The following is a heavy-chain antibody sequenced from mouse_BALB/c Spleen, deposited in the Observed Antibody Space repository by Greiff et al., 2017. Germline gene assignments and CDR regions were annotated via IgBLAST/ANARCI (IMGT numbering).Heavy chain of an antibody. J-gene: IGHJ1*01. CDR3: ARRGHYYGLWYFDV. CDR1: GFTFTDYY. Sequence: EVKLVESGGGLVQPGGSLRLSCATSGFTFTDYYMSWVRQPPGKALEWLGFIRNKANGYTTEYSASVKGRFTISRDNSQSILYLQMNTLRAEDSATYYCARRGHYYGLWYFDVWGAGTTVTVSS. D-gene: IGHD1-2*01. V-gene: IGHV7-3*02. CDR2: IRNKANGYTT.